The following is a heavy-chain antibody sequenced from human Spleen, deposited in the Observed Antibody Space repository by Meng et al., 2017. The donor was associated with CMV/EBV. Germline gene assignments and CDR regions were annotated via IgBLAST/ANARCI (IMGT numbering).Heavy chain of an antibody. CDR1: GGSISSGGYY. CDR3: ARAVRGKPSFDY. V-gene: IGHV4-31*02. D-gene: IGHD4-11*01. CDR2: IYYSGST. Sequence: VSGGSISSGGYYWSWIRQHPGKGLEWIGYIYYSGSTYYNPSLKSRVTISVDTSKNQFSLKLSSVTAADTAVYYCARAVRGKPSFDYWGQGTLVTVSS. J-gene: IGHJ4*02.